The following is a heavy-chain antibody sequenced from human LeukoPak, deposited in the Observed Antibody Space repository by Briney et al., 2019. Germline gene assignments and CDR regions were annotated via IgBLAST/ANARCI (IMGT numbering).Heavy chain of an antibody. CDR2: IIDTGST. CDR3: ARGLASGYPPIPFDY. D-gene: IGHD3-3*01. V-gene: IGHV4-34*12. Sequence: SETLSLTCAVYGGSFSGYYWSWIRQPPGKGLEWIGEIIDTGSTKYNSSLRSRVTISVDTSKNQFSLSLDSVTAADTAVYYCARGLASGYPPIPFDYWGQGTLVTVSS. J-gene: IGHJ4*02. CDR1: GGSFSGYY.